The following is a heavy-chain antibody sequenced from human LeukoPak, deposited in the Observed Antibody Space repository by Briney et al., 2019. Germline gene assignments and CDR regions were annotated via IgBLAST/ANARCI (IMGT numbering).Heavy chain of an antibody. J-gene: IGHJ4*02. Sequence: PSETLSLTCTVSNGSISSGGYYWSWIRQHPGKGLEWIAYIYYSGNTYYNPSLKSRITISVDTSKNQFSLKLSPVTAADTAVYYCARVYYGDYRYFDYWGQGTLVTVSS. CDR2: IYYSGNT. V-gene: IGHV4-31*03. CDR3: ARVYYGDYRYFDY. D-gene: IGHD4-17*01. CDR1: NGSISSGGYY.